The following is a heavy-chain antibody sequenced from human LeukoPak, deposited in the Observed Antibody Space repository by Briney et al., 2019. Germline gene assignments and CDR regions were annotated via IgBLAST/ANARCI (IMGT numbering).Heavy chain of an antibody. Sequence: KPSETLSLTCTVPGGSISSYYWSWIRQPPGKGLEWIGYIYYSGSTNYNPSLKSRVTISVDTSKNQFSLKLSSVTAADTAVYYCASSTVVVVAASRFDYWGQGTLVTVSS. CDR3: ASSTVVVVAASRFDY. CDR1: GGSISSYY. D-gene: IGHD2-15*01. CDR2: IYYSGST. V-gene: IGHV4-59*01. J-gene: IGHJ4*02.